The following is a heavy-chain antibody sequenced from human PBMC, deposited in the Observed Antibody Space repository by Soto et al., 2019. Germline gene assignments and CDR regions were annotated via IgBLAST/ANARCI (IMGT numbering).Heavy chain of an antibody. CDR3: AREARGSWFDP. CDR1: GGSISSYY. V-gene: IGHV4-59*01. J-gene: IGHJ5*02. Sequence: SETLSLTCTVSGGSISSYYWSWIRQPPGKGLEWIGYIYYSGSTNYNPSLKSRVTISVDTSKNQFSLKLSSVTAADTAVYYCAREARGSWFDPWGQGTLVTVSS. CDR2: IYYSGST. D-gene: IGHD1-26*01.